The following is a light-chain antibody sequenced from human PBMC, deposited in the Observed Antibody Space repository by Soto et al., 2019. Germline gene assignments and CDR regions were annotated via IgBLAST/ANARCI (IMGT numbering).Light chain of an antibody. CDR1: QSVRNY. J-gene: IGKJ1*01. CDR2: DAS. V-gene: IGKV3-11*01. Sequence: EIVLTQSPATLSLSPGETATLSCRASQSVRNYLAWYQQKPDQAPRLLIYDASNRATGIPARFSGTGSETDFTLTISSLEPEDFEIYYCQQRSKMPLTFGHGTKVDIK. CDR3: QQRSKMPLT.